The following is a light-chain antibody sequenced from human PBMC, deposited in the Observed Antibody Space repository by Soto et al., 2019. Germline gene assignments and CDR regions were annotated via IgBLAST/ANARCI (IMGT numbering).Light chain of an antibody. V-gene: IGKV3-20*01. Sequence: DIVLTQSPGTLSLSPGERAGLSCRASQNVDRNYLAWYQQKPGQAPRIIIFGASGRATGIPDRFSGSGSGTDFTLTISRLEPEDFAVYYCQQYGSLSWTFGQGTKVDIK. CDR1: QNVDRNY. CDR3: QQYGSLSWT. CDR2: GAS. J-gene: IGKJ1*01.